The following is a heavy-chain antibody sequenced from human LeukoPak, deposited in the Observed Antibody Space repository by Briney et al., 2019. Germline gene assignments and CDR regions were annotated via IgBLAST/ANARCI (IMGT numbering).Heavy chain of an antibody. CDR1: GGTFSSYA. Sequence: SVKVSCKASGGTFSSYAISWVRQAPGQGLEWMGGIIPIFGTANYGQKFQGRVTITTDESTSTAYMELSSLRSEDTAVYYCASPYCSSTSCPKGYDAFDIWGQGTMVTVSS. V-gene: IGHV1-69*05. CDR2: IIPIFGTA. J-gene: IGHJ3*02. D-gene: IGHD2-2*01. CDR3: ASPYCSSTSCPKGYDAFDI.